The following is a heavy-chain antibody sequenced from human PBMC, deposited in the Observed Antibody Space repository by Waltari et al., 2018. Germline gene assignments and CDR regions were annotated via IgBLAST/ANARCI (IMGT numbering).Heavy chain of an antibody. CDR1: GGSISSYY. V-gene: IGHV4-59*01. CDR2: IYYSGST. D-gene: IGHD3-22*01. CDR3: ARSYYYDSSGYYPHYFDY. J-gene: IGHJ4*02. Sequence: QVQLQESGPGLVKPSETLSLTCTVSGGSISSYYWSWIRQPPGKGLGWIGYIYYSGSTNYNPSRKSRVTISVDTSKNQFSLKLSSVTAADTAVYYCARSYYYDSSGYYPHYFDYWGQGTLVTVSS.